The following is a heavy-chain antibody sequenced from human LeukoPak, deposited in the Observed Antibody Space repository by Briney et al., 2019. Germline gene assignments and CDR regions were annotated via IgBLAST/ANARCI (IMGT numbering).Heavy chain of an antibody. D-gene: IGHD6-13*01. CDR3: ARDWEYNNSPDAYDI. CDR2: ISPYGTTI. V-gene: IGHV3-48*03. J-gene: IGHJ3*02. CDR1: GFTFSTYA. Sequence: GGSLRLSCAASGFTFSTYAMSWVRQAPGKGLEWVSYISPYGTTIYYADSVKGRFTISRDNAQDSLYPQMNSLRVEDTGIYYCARDWEYNNSPDAYDIWGQGTLVTVSS.